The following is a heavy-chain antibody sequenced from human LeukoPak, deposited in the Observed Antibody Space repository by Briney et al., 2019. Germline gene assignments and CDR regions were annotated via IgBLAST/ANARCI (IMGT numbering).Heavy chain of an antibody. D-gene: IGHD2-15*01. J-gene: IGHJ4*02. CDR3: ARGDCSGGSCYLSLTTIDY. V-gene: IGHV3-48*01. Sequence: GGSLRLSCAASEFSVGSNYMNWVRQAPGKGLEWVSYISSSSNTIYYADSVKGRFTISRDNAKNSLYLQMNSLRAEDTAVYYCARGDCSGGSCYLSLTTIDYWGQGTLVTVSS. CDR2: ISSSSNTI. CDR1: EFSVGSNY.